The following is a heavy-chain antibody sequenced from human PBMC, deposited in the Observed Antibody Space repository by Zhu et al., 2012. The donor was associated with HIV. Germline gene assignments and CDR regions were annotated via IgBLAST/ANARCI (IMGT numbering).Heavy chain of an antibody. D-gene: IGHD3-3*01. CDR3: AKDTDYDLCLLIVV. Sequence: EVQLLESGGGLVQPGGSLRLSCAASGFKFTTYGMSWVRQAPGKGLEWVSGISDSGGSTYYADSVKGRFTISRDNSKNTLSLQMNSLRAEDTAVYYCAKDTDYDLCLLIVVGAKGT. CDR2: ISDSGGST. CDR1: GFKFTTYG. J-gene: IGHJ6*03. V-gene: IGHV3-23*01.